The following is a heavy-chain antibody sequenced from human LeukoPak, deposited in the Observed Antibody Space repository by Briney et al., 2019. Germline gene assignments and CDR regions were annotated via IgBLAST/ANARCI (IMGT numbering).Heavy chain of an antibody. D-gene: IGHD3-16*01. CDR3: AREQGLYYGMDV. J-gene: IGHJ6*02. CDR2: ISGSGGST. V-gene: IGHV3-21*01. Sequence: NPGGSLRLSCAASGFTFSSYNMNWVRQAPGKGLEWVSAISGSGGSTYYADSVKGRFTISRDNAKNSLYLQMNSLRAEDTAVYFCAREQGLYYGMDVWGQGTTVTVSS. CDR1: GFTFSSYN.